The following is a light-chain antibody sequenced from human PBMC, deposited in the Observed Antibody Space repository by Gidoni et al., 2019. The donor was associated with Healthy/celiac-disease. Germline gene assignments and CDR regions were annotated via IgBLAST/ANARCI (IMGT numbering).Light chain of an antibody. J-gene: IGLJ2*01. CDR2: RDS. CDR3: QVWDSSTV. V-gene: IGLV3-9*01. CDR1: NIGSKN. Sequence: SYELTQPLSVSVALGQTARITCGGNNIGSKNVHWYQQKPGQATVLVIYRDSNRPSGIPERFSGSNSGNTATLTISRAQAGDEADYYCQVWDSSTVFGGGTKLT.